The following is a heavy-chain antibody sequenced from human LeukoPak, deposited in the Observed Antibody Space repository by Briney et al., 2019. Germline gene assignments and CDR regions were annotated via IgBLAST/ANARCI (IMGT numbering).Heavy chain of an antibody. CDR2: MNPSGSI. CDR3: ARGRQDVTMIVVVMTAVSYYLDV. Sequence: GSLRLSCAASEFTFVRYAMNWIRQTPGKGLEWIGEMNPSGSISYNPSLKSRVTISVDTSKNQFSLKLSSVTAADTAVYYCARGRQDVTMIVVVMTAVSYYLDVWGKGTTVTVS. CDR1: EFTFVRYA. D-gene: IGHD3-22*01. V-gene: IGHV4-34*01. J-gene: IGHJ6*03.